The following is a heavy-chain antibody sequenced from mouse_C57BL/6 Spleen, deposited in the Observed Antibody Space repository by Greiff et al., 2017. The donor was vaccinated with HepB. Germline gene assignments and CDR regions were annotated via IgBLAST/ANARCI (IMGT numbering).Heavy chain of an antibody. CDR1: GFTFTDYY. CDR2: IRNKANGYTT. CDR3: ASYEYDEGYWYFDV. V-gene: IGHV7-3*01. J-gene: IGHJ1*03. D-gene: IGHD2-12*01. Sequence: EVKLVESGGGLVQPGGSLSLSCAASGFTFTDYYMSWVRQPPGKALEWLGFIRNKANGYTTEYSASVKGRFTISRDNSQSILYLQMNALRAEDSATYYCASYEYDEGYWYFDVWGTGTTVTVSS.